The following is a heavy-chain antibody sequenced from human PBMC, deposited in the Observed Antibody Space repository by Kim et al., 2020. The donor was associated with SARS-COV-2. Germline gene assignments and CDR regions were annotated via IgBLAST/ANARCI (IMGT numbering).Heavy chain of an antibody. CDR3: ARGGQHTYGYDY. Sequence: GGSLRLSCAGSGFTVSSYAMSWVRQAPGKGLEWVSSISGSGDNTYYADSVNGRFTIFRDNSKKTLYLQMNSLSADDTAVYYCARGGQHTYGYDYWGQGTLVTVSS. CDR1: GFTVSSYA. J-gene: IGHJ4*02. V-gene: IGHV3-23*01. D-gene: IGHD5-18*01. CDR2: ISGSGDNT.